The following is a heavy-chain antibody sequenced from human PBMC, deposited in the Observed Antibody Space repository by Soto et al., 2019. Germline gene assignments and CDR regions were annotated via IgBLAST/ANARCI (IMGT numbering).Heavy chain of an antibody. CDR3: TRGRSMIANDDFEY. CDR1: GFAVSSYS. J-gene: IGHJ4*02. Sequence: PGGSLRLSCAASGFAVSSYSMHWVRQAPGKGLEWVAAMSFDGNSKYFADSVKGRFKISRDTSKNTWSLEMESLGVEDSALYHCTRGRSMIANDDFEYWGQGTQVIVSS. V-gene: IGHV3-30-3*01. D-gene: IGHD2-21*01. CDR2: MSFDGNSK.